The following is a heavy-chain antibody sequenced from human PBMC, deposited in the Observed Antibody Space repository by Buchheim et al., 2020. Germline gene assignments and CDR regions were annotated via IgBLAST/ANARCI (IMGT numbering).Heavy chain of an antibody. D-gene: IGHD6-6*01. V-gene: IGHV4-34*01. Sequence: QVQLQQWGAGLLKPSETLSLTCAVYGGSFSGYYWSWIRQPPGKGLEWIGEINHSGSTNYNLSLKSRVTISVDTSTNQFSLKLSSVTAADTAVYYCAISSSPKEYYYYCYMDVWGKGTT. CDR1: GGSFSGYY. J-gene: IGHJ6*03. CDR3: AISSSPKEYYYYCYMDV. CDR2: INHSGST.